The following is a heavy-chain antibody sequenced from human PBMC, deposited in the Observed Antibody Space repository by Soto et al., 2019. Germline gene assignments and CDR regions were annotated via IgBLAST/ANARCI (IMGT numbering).Heavy chain of an antibody. J-gene: IGHJ4*02. CDR3: AKNGIAVAVVDY. D-gene: IGHD6-19*01. CDR1: GFTFSSYG. V-gene: IGHV3-30*18. Sequence: PGGSLRLSCAASGFTFSSYGMHWVRQAPGKGLEWVAVISYDGSNKYYADSVEGRFTISRDNSKNTLYLQMNSLRAEDTAVYYCAKNGIAVAVVDYWGQGTLVTVSS. CDR2: ISYDGSNK.